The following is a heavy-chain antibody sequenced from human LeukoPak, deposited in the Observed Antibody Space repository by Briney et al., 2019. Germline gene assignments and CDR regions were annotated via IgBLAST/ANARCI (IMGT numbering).Heavy chain of an antibody. Sequence: GGSLRLSCAASGFTFSSYAMSWVRQAPGKGLEWVSAISGSGGSTYYADSVKGRFTISRDNSKNTLYLQMNSLRAEDTAVYYCARTTMVRGTYYMDVWGKGTTVTVSS. CDR3: ARTTMVRGTYYMDV. CDR2: ISGSGGST. D-gene: IGHD3-10*01. CDR1: GFTFSSYA. V-gene: IGHV3-23*01. J-gene: IGHJ6*03.